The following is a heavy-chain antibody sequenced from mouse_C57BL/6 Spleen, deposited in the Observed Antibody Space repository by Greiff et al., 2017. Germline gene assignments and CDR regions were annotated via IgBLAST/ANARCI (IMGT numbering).Heavy chain of an antibody. CDR3: ARGDYGSSYGGFFDY. CDR2: INPNNGGT. CDR1: GYTFTDYN. D-gene: IGHD1-1*01. J-gene: IGHJ2*01. V-gene: IGHV1-18*01. Sequence: EVQLQQSGPELVKPGASVKIPCKASGYTFTDYNMDWVKQSHGKSLEWIGDINPNNGGTIYNQKFKGKATLTVDKSSSTAYMELRSLTSEDTAVYYCARGDYGSSYGGFFDYWGQGTTLTVSS.